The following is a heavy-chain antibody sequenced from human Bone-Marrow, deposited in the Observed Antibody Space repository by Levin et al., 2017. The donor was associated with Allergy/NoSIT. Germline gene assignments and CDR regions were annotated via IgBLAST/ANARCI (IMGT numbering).Heavy chain of an antibody. J-gene: IGHJ4*02. Sequence: GGSLRLSCAASGFTFSSYAMNWVRQAPGKGLEWVSTISGSAYTTSYADSVKGRFTISRDNSKNTLYLQMNSLRAEDTAVYYGEQGIGGGKAVYVDCWGQGTLVTVSS. V-gene: IGHV3-23*01. D-gene: IGHD4-23*01. CDR3: EQGIGGGKAVYVDC. CDR2: ISGSAYTT. CDR1: GFTFSSYA.